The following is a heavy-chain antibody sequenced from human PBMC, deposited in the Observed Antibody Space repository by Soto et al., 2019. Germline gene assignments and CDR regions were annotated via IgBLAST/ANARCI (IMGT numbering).Heavy chain of an antibody. CDR1: GFTFSNYG. CDR3: AKDHLTTTVTTVGY. CDR2: ISYHGSDK. J-gene: IGHJ4*02. V-gene: IGHV3-30*18. D-gene: IGHD4-17*01. Sequence: QVQLVESGGGVVQPGRSLRLSCAASGFTFSNYGMHWVRQAQGKGLEWVAVISYHGSDKYYADSVKGRFTISRENSKNTLYLQMDSLRAEDTAVYYCAKDHLTTTVTTVGYWGQGTLVPVSS.